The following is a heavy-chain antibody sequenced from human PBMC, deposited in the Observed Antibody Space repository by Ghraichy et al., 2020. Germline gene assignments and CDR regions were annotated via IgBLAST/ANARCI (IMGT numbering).Heavy chain of an antibody. CDR1: GFTFSDYS. Sequence: GGSLRLSCVASGFTFSDYSMSWVRQAPGKGLEWVSYISSSSYTTYYADAVKGRFTISRDNAKNSLFLQMNGRRDDDTATYYCARVQRGRWLTDFWGQGTLGTFSS. CDR3: ARVQRGRWLTDF. J-gene: IGHJ4*02. CDR2: ISSSSYTT. D-gene: IGHD5-24*01. V-gene: IGHV3-48*02.